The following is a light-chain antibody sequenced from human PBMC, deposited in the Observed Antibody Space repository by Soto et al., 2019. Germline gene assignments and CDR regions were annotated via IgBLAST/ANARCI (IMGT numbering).Light chain of an antibody. CDR2: DAS. Sequence: EIEFPQAPPPASLSPREIATISCRASQSVSSYLAWYQQKPGQAPRLLIYDASNRATGIPDRFSGSGSGTDFSLTISSLEPEDFAVYYCQKHSNWPPITFGQGTRLDI. CDR3: QKHSNWPPIT. CDR1: QSVSSY. V-gene: IGKV3-11*01. J-gene: IGKJ5*01.